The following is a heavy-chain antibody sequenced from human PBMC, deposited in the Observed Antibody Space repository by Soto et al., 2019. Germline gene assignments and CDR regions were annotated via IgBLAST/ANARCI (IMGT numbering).Heavy chain of an antibody. V-gene: IGHV4-31*03. CDR1: GGSISSGGYY. D-gene: IGHD3-10*01. CDR2: IYYSGST. CDR3: ARGRWFGEGNWFDP. Sequence: PSETLSLTCTFSGGSISSGGYYWSWIRQHPGKGLEWIGYIYYSGSTYYNPALKSRVTISVDTSKNQFSLKLSSVTAADTAVYYCARGRWFGEGNWFDPWGQATLVTVSS. J-gene: IGHJ5*02.